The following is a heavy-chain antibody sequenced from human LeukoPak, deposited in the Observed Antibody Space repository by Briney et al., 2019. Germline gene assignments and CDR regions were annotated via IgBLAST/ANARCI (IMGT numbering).Heavy chain of an antibody. CDR2: IIPIFGTA. Sequence: ASVKVSCKASGDTFCRYAISWVRQAPGQGLKWMGGIIPIFGTADYAQKFQGRVTITADESTSTAYMELSSLRSEDTAVYYCARGRPYAFDIWGQGTMVTVSS. J-gene: IGHJ3*02. CDR1: GDTFCRYA. CDR3: ARGRPYAFDI. V-gene: IGHV1-69*13.